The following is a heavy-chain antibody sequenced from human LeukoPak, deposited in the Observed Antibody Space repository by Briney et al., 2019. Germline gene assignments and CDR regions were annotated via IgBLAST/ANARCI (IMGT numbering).Heavy chain of an antibody. D-gene: IGHD4-17*01. Sequence: GGSLRLSCAASTFAFSSYAMTWVRQAPGKGLEWVSSITGSGAGTSYADSVKGRFTVSRDNSKNTLYLQMNSLRAEDTAVYYCTKDPNGDYVGAFDFWDQGTLVIVSS. V-gene: IGHV3-23*01. CDR3: TKDPNGDYVGAFDF. CDR2: ITGSGAGT. CDR1: TFAFSSYA. J-gene: IGHJ3*01.